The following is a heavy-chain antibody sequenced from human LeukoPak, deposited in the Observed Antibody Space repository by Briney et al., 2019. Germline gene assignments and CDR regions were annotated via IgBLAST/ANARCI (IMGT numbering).Heavy chain of an antibody. CDR1: GFTFSASA. V-gene: IGHV3-73*01. J-gene: IGHJ4*02. D-gene: IGHD3-16*02. CDR3: ASDISFRDY. Sequence: GGSLKLSCAASGFTFSASAMCWVRQASGKGLEWVGRIRNKANRYATAYAASVKGRFTISRDDSKNTAYLQMNSLKTEDTAVYYCASDISFRDYWGQGTLVTVSS. CDR2: IRNKANRYAT.